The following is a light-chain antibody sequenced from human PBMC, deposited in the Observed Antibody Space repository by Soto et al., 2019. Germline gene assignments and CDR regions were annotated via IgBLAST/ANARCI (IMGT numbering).Light chain of an antibody. J-gene: IGKJ1*01. V-gene: IGKV3-20*01. Sequence: ENVLTQSPGTLSMSPGERVTLSCRASQDIRSHLAWYQQKPGQAPRLLIFDASIRATGIPDRFSGSGSGTDFTLSISRLEPEDFAVYYCQQYGTSPRTFGQGTRVEIK. CDR1: QDIRSH. CDR2: DAS. CDR3: QQYGTSPRT.